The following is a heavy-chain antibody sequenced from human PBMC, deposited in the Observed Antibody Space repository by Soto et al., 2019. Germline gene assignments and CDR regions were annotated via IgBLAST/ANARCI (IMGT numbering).Heavy chain of an antibody. J-gene: IGHJ5*02. CDR1: GFTVSSNY. D-gene: IGHD3-22*01. CDR3: ARNVYSSDYRGWFDP. Sequence: EVQLVESGGGLVQPGGSLRLSCAASGFTVSSNYMRWVRQAPGKGLEWVSVIYSGGTTYYADSVKGRFTISRDNTKNTLYLQMNSLRAEDTSVYYCARNVYSSDYRGWFDPWGQGTLVTVSS. CDR2: IYSGGTT. V-gene: IGHV3-66*01.